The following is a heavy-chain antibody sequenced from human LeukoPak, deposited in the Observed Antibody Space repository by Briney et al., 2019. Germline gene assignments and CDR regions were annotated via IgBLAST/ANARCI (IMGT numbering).Heavy chain of an antibody. Sequence: PAGSLSLSCAASGFTFSSYAMSWVRPAPGQGLEGVSAISGSGGSTYYADSVKGRFTISRDNSKNTLYLQMNSMRAEDTAVYYCAKDGAILSVYYDYWGQGTLVTVSS. CDR3: AKDGAILSVYYDY. CDR2: ISGSGGST. J-gene: IGHJ4*02. D-gene: IGHD3-9*01. CDR1: GFTFSSYA. V-gene: IGHV3-23*01.